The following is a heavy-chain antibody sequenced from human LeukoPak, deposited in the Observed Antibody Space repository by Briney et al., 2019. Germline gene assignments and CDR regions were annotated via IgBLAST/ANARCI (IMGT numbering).Heavy chain of an antibody. CDR2: INPNSGGT. CDR3: ARADWNDGEIDY. Sequence: SVTVSCLACVYTFIEYLCHWVRQPPGRGLAWMGWINPNSGGTNYAQKFQGRVTMTRDTSISTAYMELSRLRSDDTAVYYCARADWNDGEIDYWGQGTLVTVSS. V-gene: IGHV1-2*02. J-gene: IGHJ4*02. D-gene: IGHD1-1*01. CDR1: VYTFIEYL.